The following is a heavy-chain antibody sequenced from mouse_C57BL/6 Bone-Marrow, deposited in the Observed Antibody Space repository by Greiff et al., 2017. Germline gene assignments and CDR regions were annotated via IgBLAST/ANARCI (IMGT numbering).Heavy chain of an antibody. CDR2: IDPETGGT. CDR3: TRNYYGSSDWYCDV. V-gene: IGHV1-15*01. Sequence: VQLQQSGAELVRPGASVTLSCKASGYTFTDYEMHWVKQTPVHGLEWIGAIDPETGGTAYNQKFKGKAILTADKSASTAYMELHSLTSEDSAVDYCTRNYYGSSDWYCDVWVTGTAVTVSS. D-gene: IGHD1-1*01. CDR1: GYTFTDYE. J-gene: IGHJ1*03.